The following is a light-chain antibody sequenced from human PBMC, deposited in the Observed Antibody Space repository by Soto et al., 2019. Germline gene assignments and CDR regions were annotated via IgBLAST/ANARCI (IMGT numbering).Light chain of an antibody. CDR1: QSVRNNY. CDR2: DAS. J-gene: IGKJ2*01. V-gene: IGKV3-20*01. CDR3: QHYGNSLPNT. Sequence: EIVLTQSPGTLSLSPGERATLSCRASQSVRNNYLAWYQQRPGQAPRLLISDASRRAPSIPDRFSGSGSGTDFTLPISRLEPEDFAVYHCQHYGNSLPNTFGQGTKLEIK.